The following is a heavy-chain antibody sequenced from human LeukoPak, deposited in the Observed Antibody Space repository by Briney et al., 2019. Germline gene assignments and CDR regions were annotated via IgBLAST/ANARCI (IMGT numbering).Heavy chain of an antibody. J-gene: IGHJ4*02. CDR2: ISHKGGST. CDR3: ARNFDS. Sequence: GGSLRLSCSASGFTFSNYAMHWVRQAPGKGLEYVSAISHKGGSTYYAASVKGRFTTSRDDAKDSVYLQMESLRVEDTAIYYCARNFDSWGQGTLVTVSS. CDR1: GFTFSNYA. V-gene: IGHV3-64*04.